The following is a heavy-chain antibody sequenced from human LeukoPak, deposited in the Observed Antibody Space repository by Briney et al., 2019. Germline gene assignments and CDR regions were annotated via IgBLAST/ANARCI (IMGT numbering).Heavy chain of an antibody. Sequence: GGSLRLSCAASGFTFSSYAMSWVRQAPGKGLEWVSAISGSGGSTYYADSVKGRFTISRDNSKNTLYLQMNSLRAEDTAVYHCAKGLWAHNGMDVWGQGTTVTVSS. CDR1: GFTFSSYA. CDR2: ISGSGGST. J-gene: IGHJ6*02. V-gene: IGHV3-23*01. CDR3: AKGLWAHNGMDV. D-gene: IGHD2-21*01.